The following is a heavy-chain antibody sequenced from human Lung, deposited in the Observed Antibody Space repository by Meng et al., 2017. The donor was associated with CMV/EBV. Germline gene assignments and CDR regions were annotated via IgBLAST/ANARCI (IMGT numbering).Heavy chain of an antibody. Sequence: GESXKISCGASGFTFRAYAMNWVRQTPGKGLEWVSSISTKSTYIYYSDSVKCRFTISRDNAQNFLYLQMSSPRAVDTALYYCARSWDGMDVWGQGTTVTVSS. V-gene: IGHV3-21*04. CDR1: GFTFRAYA. CDR2: ISTKSTYI. CDR3: ARSWDGMDV. D-gene: IGHD3-16*01. J-gene: IGHJ6*02.